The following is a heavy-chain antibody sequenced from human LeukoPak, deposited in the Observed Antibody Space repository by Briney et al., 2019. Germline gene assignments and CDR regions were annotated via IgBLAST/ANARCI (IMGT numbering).Heavy chain of an antibody. D-gene: IGHD6-6*01. J-gene: IGHJ5*02. CDR3: ARGRQLVPNNWFDP. CDR2: ISAYNGNT. CDR1: GYTFTSYG. Sequence: ASVKVSCKASGYTFTSYGISWVRQAPGQGLEWMGWISAYNGNTNYAQKLQGRVTMTTDTSTSAAYMELRSLRSGDTAVYYCARGRQLVPNNWFDPWGQGTLVTVSS. V-gene: IGHV1-18*01.